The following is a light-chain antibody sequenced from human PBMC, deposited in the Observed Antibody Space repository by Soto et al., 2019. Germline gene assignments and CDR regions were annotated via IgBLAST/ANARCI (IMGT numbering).Light chain of an antibody. CDR1: SSDIGDYNS. CDR3: SSYAGNNNYV. V-gene: IGLV2-8*01. Sequence: QSALTQPPSASGSPGHAVTFSCTGTSSDIGDYNSVSWYQQHPGKAPKLMIYEVTKRPSGVPERFSGSKSGNTASLTVSGLQADEEADYYCSSYAGNNNYVFGTGTKVTVL. J-gene: IGLJ1*01. CDR2: EVT.